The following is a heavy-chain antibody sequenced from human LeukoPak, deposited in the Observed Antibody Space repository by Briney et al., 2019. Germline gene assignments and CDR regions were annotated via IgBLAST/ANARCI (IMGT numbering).Heavy chain of an antibody. CDR3: ARPNSSSSKWYYYGMDV. J-gene: IGHJ6*02. CDR1: GYTFTSYG. Sequence: ASVKVSCKASGYTFTSYGISWVRQAPGQGLEWMGRIIPILGIANYAQKFQGRVTITADKSTSTAYMELSSLRSEDTAVYYCARPNSSSSKWYYYGMDVWGQGTTVTVSS. CDR2: IIPILGIA. D-gene: IGHD6-6*01. V-gene: IGHV1-69*04.